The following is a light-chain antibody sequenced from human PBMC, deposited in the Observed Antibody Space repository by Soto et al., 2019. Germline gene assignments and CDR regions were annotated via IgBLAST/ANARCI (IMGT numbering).Light chain of an antibody. V-gene: IGLV2-14*03. CDR2: NVY. CDR3: NSYTSSSTLV. CDR1: SSDVGGYNF. J-gene: IGLJ2*01. Sequence: QSVLTQPASVSGSPGQSLTISCTGTSSDVGGYNFVSWYQQHPGKAPKLMLYNVYDRPSGISHRFSGSRSGNTASLTISGLQAEDEAHYYCNSYTSSSTLVFGGGTKLTVL.